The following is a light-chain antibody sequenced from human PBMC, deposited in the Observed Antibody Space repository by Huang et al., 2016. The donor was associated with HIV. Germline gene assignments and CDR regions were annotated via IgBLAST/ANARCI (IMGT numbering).Light chain of an antibody. J-gene: IGKJ5*01. V-gene: IGKV1-39*01. CDR1: QSITTY. CDR3: QQSYSALSS. CDR2: SAS. Sequence: IQMTQSPTSLSASVGDRVSIVCRASQSITTYLNWYQPKPGKAPKLLISSASTLHSGVPSRFSGSGSGTEFTLTIRGLQLDDFATYYCQQSYSALSSFGPGTRL.